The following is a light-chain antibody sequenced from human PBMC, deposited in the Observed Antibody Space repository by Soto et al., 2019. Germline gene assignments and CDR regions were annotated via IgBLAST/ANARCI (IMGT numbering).Light chain of an antibody. CDR2: DAS. CDR1: QSVSTY. Sequence: EIMLTQSPATLSLSPGERATLSCRASQSVSTYLAWYQQKPGQPPRLLLYDASNSATGIPARFSGRGSGTDFTLTISSLDPEDFAVYYCQQRGNWPLTFGGGTKVEIK. V-gene: IGKV3-11*01. J-gene: IGKJ4*01. CDR3: QQRGNWPLT.